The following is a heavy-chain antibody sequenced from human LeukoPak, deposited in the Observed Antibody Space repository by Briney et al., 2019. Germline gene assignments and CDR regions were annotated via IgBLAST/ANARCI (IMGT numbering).Heavy chain of an antibody. CDR1: GFTFSSFG. CDR3: ARDFDI. J-gene: IGHJ3*02. V-gene: IGHV3-23*01. Sequence: GGTLRLSCAASGFTFSSFGMSWVRQAPGKGLEWVSAISSTGGTAYYADSVKGRFTISRDNSKNTLYLQMNSLRAEDTAVYYCARDFDIWGQGTMVTVSS. CDR2: ISSTGGTA.